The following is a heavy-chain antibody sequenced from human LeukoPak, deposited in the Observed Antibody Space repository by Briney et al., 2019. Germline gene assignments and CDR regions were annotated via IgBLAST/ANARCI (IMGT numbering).Heavy chain of an antibody. Sequence: ASVTVSCKASGYTFTTYDINWVRQASGQGLEWMGWMNPNSGNTGYAQTFQGRVTITRNTSISTAYMELSSLRSEDTAVYYCARAGYSSGWSGDYWGQGTLVTVSS. V-gene: IGHV1-8*03. CDR2: MNPNSGNT. CDR3: ARAGYSSGWSGDY. J-gene: IGHJ4*02. CDR1: GYTFTTYD. D-gene: IGHD6-19*01.